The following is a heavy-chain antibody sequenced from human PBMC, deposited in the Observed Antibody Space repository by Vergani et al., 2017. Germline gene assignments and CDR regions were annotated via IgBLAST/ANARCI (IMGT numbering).Heavy chain of an antibody. V-gene: IGHV3-23*01. D-gene: IGHD2-2*01. CDR3: SEGDCSSTSCRGYYYYYGMDV. CDR2: ISGSGGST. J-gene: IGHJ6*02. Sequence: EVQLLESGGGLVQPGGSLRLSCAASGFTFSSYAMSWVRQAPGKGLEWVSAISGSGGSTYYADSVKGRFTNSRDNSKNTLYLQMNSLGAEDTAVYYCSEGDCSSTSCRGYYYYYGMDVWGQGTTVTVAS. CDR1: GFTFSSYA.